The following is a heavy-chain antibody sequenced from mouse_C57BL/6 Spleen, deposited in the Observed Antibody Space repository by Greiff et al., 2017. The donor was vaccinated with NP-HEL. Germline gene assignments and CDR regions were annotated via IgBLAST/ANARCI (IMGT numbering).Heavy chain of an antibody. V-gene: IGHV1-55*01. Sequence: QVHVKQPGAELVKPGASVKMSCKASGYTFTSYWITWVKQRPGQGLEWIGDIYPGSGSTNYNEKFKSKATLTVDTSSSTAYMQLSSLTSEDSAVYYCARARWLLRDYAMDYWGQGTSVTVSS. CDR2: IYPGSGST. J-gene: IGHJ4*01. CDR3: ARARWLLRDYAMDY. D-gene: IGHD2-3*01. CDR1: GYTFTSYW.